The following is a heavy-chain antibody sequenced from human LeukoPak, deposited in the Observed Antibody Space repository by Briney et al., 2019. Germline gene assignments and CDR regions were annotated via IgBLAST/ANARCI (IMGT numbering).Heavy chain of an antibody. CDR2: ISYDGSNK. V-gene: IGHV3-30-3*01. Sequence: PGRSLRLSCAASGFTFSSYAMHWVRQAPGKGLEWVAVISYDGSNKYYADSVKGRFTISRDNSKNTLYLQMNSLRAEDTAVYYCARGDDDYGDYLGDYWGQGTLVTVSS. CDR1: GFTFSSYA. D-gene: IGHD4-17*01. CDR3: ARGDDDYGDYLGDY. J-gene: IGHJ4*02.